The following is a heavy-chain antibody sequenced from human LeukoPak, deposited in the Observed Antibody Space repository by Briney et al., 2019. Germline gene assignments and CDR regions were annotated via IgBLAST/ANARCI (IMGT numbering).Heavy chain of an antibody. CDR1: GGSISSGDYY. CDR2: IYYSGST. J-gene: IGHJ4*02. V-gene: IGHV4-39*01. CDR3: ARQGEYSSSWYYRSTPLFFDY. Sequence: KSSETLSLTCTVSGGSISSGDYYWSWIRQPPGKGLEWIGSIYYSGSTYYNPSLKSRVTISVDTSKNQFSLKLSSVTAADTAVYYCARQGEYSSSWYYRSTPLFFDYWGQGTLVTVSS. D-gene: IGHD6-13*01.